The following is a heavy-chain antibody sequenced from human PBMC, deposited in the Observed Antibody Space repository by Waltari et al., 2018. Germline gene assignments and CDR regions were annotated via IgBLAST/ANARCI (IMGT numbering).Heavy chain of an antibody. Sequence: QVQLVQSGAEVKKPGASVKVSCKASGYTYTGYYMHWVRQAPGQGLEWMGRINPNSGGTNYAQKFQGRVTMTRDTSISTAYMELSRLRSDDTAVYYCARPAVAGTMHPFDYWGQGTLVTVSS. D-gene: IGHD6-19*01. CDR1: GYTYTGYY. J-gene: IGHJ4*02. CDR3: ARPAVAGTMHPFDY. V-gene: IGHV1-2*06. CDR2: INPNSGGT.